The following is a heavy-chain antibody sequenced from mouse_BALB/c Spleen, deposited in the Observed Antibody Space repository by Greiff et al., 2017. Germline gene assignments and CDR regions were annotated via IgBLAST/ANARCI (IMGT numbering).Heavy chain of an antibody. CDR3: ARWDYDYDGYAMDY. CDR2: ISSGGGNT. J-gene: IGHJ4*01. Sequence: EVQVVESGGGLVKPGGSLKLSCAASGFTFSSYTMSWVRQTPEKRLEWVATISSGGGNTYYPDSVKGRFTISRDNAKNNLYLQMSSLRSEDTALYYCARWDYDYDGYAMDYWGQGTSVTVSS. V-gene: IGHV5-9*03. CDR1: GFTFSSYT. D-gene: IGHD2-4*01.